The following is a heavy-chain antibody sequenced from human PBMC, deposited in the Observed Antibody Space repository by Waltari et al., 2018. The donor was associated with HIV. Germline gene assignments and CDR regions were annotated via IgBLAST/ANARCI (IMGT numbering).Heavy chain of an antibody. CDR2: VFHEGGT. CDR1: AGSITSLY. Sequence: QVQLQESGPGLVRPSETLSLTCPVSAGSITSLYWSWIRQPPGKRLQWIGYVFHEGGTNSYPSLKSRVTMSVDTSKNQFSLSLRSVTAADTAIYYCAGGYTYGSKFDYWGQGILVTVSS. CDR3: AGGYTYGSKFDY. V-gene: IGHV4-59*11. D-gene: IGHD5-18*01. J-gene: IGHJ4*02.